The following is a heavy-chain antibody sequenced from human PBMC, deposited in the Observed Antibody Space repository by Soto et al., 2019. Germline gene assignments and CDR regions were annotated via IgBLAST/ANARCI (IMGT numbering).Heavy chain of an antibody. D-gene: IGHD3-22*01. Sequence: ESLKISCKGSGYTFTDYWIGWVRQLPGKGLEWMGIIYPGDSDTRYSPSFQGHVTITVDKSTSTAYLQWNTLKASDTAMYYCARQIYDSDSGPNFQYYFDSWGQGTLVTVSS. V-gene: IGHV5-51*01. J-gene: IGHJ4*02. CDR2: IYPGDSDT. CDR3: ARQIYDSDSGPNFQYYFDS. CDR1: GYTFTDYW.